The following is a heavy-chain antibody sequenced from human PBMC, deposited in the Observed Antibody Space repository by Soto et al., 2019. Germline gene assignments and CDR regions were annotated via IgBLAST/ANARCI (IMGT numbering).Heavy chain of an antibody. Sequence: GGSLRLSCAASGFTFKRHPLHWVRQAPGKGLEWVAVISHDGNNKYYADSVKGRFTISRDNSKNTLYLQMNSLRAEDTAVYYCAREVVLGGVVVAAKYYGMDVWGQGTTVTVSS. J-gene: IGHJ6*02. CDR2: ISHDGNNK. CDR3: AREVVLGGVVVAAKYYGMDV. D-gene: IGHD2-15*01. V-gene: IGHV3-30-3*01. CDR1: GFTFKRHP.